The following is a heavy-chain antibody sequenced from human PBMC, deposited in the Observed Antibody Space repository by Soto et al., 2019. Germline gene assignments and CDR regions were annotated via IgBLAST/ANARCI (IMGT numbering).Heavy chain of an antibody. J-gene: IGHJ6*02. Sequence: GRSLRLSCTAAEFTFSSYAISWVRQAPGKGLEWVSSITYDGSTYYADSVKGRFTISRDNSENTLYLQMNSLRAEDTALYYFANVDYYGSGYHGMYGMEVWGQGTTVTVSS. CDR1: EFTFSSYA. V-gene: IGHV3-23*01. CDR3: ANVDYYGSGYHGMYGMEV. D-gene: IGHD3-10*01. CDR2: ITYDGST.